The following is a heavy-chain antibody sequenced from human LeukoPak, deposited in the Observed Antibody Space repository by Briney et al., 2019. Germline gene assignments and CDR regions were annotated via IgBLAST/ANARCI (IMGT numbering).Heavy chain of an antibody. J-gene: IGHJ4*02. V-gene: IGHV4-39*01. CDR3: ASARTSSRSWFTFDY. CDR2: IYYSGST. CDR1: GGSISSSSYY. Sequence: SETLSLTCTVSGGSISSSSYYWGWIRQPPGKGLEWIGSIYYSGSTYYNPSLKSRVTISVDTPKNQLSLKLSSVTAADTAVYYCASARTSSRSWFTFDYWGQGILVTVSS. D-gene: IGHD6-13*01.